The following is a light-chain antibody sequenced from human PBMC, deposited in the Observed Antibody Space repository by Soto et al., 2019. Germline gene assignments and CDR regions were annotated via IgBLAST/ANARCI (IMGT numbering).Light chain of an antibody. J-gene: IGLJ1*01. CDR3: AAWDDSLNGLYV. CDR1: SSKIGSNT. Sequence: QSVLTQPPSASGTPGPRVTISCSGSSSKIGSNTVNWYQQLPGTAPKLLIYSNNQRPSGVPDRFSGSKSGTSASLAISGLQSEDEADYYCAAWDDSLNGLYVFGTGTKVTVL. V-gene: IGLV1-44*01. CDR2: SNN.